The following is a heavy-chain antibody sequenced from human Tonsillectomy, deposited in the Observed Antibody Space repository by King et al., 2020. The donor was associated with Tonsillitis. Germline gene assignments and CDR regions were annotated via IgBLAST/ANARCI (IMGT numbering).Heavy chain of an antibody. CDR3: ARGSRSGDYER. CDR1: GGSISSGSYF. D-gene: IGHD4-17*01. Sequence: QLQESGPGLVKPSQTLSLTCTVSGGSISSGSYFWSWIRQPAGKGLEWIGRIYTSGSTKYNPSLKSRVTISVDTSKNQFSLKLSSVTAADTAVYYCARGSRSGDYERWGQGTLAT. J-gene: IGHJ4*02. CDR2: IYTSGST. V-gene: IGHV4-61*02.